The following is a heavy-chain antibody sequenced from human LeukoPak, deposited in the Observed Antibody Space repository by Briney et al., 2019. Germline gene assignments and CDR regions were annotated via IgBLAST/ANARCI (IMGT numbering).Heavy chain of an antibody. J-gene: IGHJ4*02. CDR3: ARAPAYSGTFFDY. D-gene: IGHD1-26*01. CDR1: GGSISSGDYY. CDR2: IYYSGST. Sequence: SQTLSLTCTVSGGSISSGDYYWSWIRQPPGKGLEWIAYIYYSGSTYYNPSLKSRVTISLDTSKNQFSLKLSSVTAADTAVYYCARAPAYSGTFFDYWGQGTLVTVSS. V-gene: IGHV4-30-4*01.